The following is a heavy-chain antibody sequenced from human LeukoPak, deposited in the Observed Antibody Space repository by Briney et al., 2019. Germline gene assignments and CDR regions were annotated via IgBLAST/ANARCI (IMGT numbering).Heavy chain of an antibody. CDR2: IYHSGST. V-gene: IGHV4-30-2*01. Sequence: SQTLSLTCAVSGGSISSGHSSWDCFRQPPGKGLEWLGYIYHSGSTYYNPSLNSRAAISVNRTKNQFSLKLRSVTAADTAVYYCARGDGGATAYDYWGQGTLVTVPS. CDR1: GGSISSGHSS. CDR3: ARGDGGATAYDY. D-gene: IGHD2-21*01. J-gene: IGHJ4*02.